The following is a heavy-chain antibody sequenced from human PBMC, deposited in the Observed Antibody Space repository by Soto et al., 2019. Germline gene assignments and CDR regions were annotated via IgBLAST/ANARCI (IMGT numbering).Heavy chain of an antibody. Sequence: QVQLQESGPGLVKPSQTLSLTCTVSGGSISSGGYYWSWIRQHPGKGLEWIGYIYYSGSTYYNPSLKSRVTISVDTAKNQFSLKLSSVTAADTAVYYCAREGAEMATIDYWGQGTLVTVSS. CDR1: GGSISSGGYY. D-gene: IGHD5-12*01. CDR3: AREGAEMATIDY. CDR2: IYYSGST. V-gene: IGHV4-31*03. J-gene: IGHJ4*02.